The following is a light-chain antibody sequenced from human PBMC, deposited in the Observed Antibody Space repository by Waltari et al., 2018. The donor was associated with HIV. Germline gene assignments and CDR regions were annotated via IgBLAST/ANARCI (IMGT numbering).Light chain of an antibody. V-gene: IGKV3-20*01. CDR2: GAS. CDR1: QSVSSSY. CDR3: QQYGSSPLT. J-gene: IGKJ4*01. Sequence: EIVLTQSPGTLSLSPGERATLPRSASQSVSSSYLAWYQQKPGQAPRLLIHGASSRATGIPDRFSGSGSGTDFTLTISRLEPEDFAVYYCQQYGSSPLTFGGGTKVEIK.